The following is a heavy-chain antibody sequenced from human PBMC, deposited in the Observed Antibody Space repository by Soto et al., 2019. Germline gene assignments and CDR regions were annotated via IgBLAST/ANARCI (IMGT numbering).Heavy chain of an antibody. CDR2: INPNSGGT. Sequence: ASVKVSCKASGYTFTGYYMHWVRQAPGQGLEWMGWINPNSGGTNYAQKFQGRVTMTRDTSISTAYMELSRLRSDDTAVYYCAREEFSYYDSGDAFDIWGQGTMVTVSS. CDR3: AREEFSYYDSGDAFDI. V-gene: IGHV1-2*02. J-gene: IGHJ3*02. CDR1: GYTFTGYY. D-gene: IGHD3-22*01.